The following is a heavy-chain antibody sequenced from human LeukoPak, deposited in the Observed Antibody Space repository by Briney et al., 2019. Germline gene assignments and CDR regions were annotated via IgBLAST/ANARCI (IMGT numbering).Heavy chain of an antibody. D-gene: IGHD1-26*01. CDR2: IIPIFGTA. CDR3: ARAPPAGPCDHGSYYSFDY. J-gene: IGHJ4*02. Sequence: SVKLSCKASGGTFSSYAISWVRQAPGQGLEWMGGIIPIFGTAYYAQKFQGSVTITTDESTSNAYMQLNSLKSEDTAVYYCARAPPAGPCDHGSYYSFDYWGQGTLVTVSS. V-gene: IGHV1-69*05. CDR1: GGTFSSYA.